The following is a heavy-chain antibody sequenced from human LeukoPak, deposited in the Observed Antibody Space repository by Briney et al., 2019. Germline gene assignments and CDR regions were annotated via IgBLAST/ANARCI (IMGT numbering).Heavy chain of an antibody. D-gene: IGHD3-10*01. J-gene: IGHJ4*02. CDR2: ISYDGSNK. CDR3: ARIMVRGVLSTHYFDY. Sequence: PGGSLRLSCVASGFTFSTYGMHWVRQAPGKGLERVAVISYDGSNKFYADSVKGRFTISRDNSKNTLYLQMNSLRAEDTAVYYCARIMVRGVLSTHYFDYWGQGTLVTVSS. V-gene: IGHV3-30*03. CDR1: GFTFSTYG.